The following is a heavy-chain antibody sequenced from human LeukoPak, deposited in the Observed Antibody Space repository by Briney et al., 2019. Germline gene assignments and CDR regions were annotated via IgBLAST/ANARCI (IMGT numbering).Heavy chain of an antibody. CDR2: TNGDNGNT. D-gene: IGHD2-2*01. V-gene: IGHV1-18*01. CDR1: GYTFPSYG. J-gene: IGHJ4*02. Sequence: ASVKVSCKASGYTFPSYGISWVRQAPGQGLEWMGWTNGDNGNTKYAQKLQGRVTMTTDTSTSTAYMELRSLRSDDTAVYYCVRDRTKYCSSTSCPLDYWGQGTLVTVSS. CDR3: VRDRTKYCSSTSCPLDY.